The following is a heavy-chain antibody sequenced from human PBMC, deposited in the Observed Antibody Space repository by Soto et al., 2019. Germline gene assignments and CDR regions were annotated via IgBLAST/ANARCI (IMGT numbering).Heavy chain of an antibody. CDR3: AREGQWLIPPYYYYAMDV. J-gene: IGHJ6*02. CDR2: IRGKAYGGTT. Sequence: WSLRLSSTASGFTGGGYAMSWFRQAPGKGLEWVGFIRGKAYGGTTEYAASVQGRFTISRDDSKSIAYLQMNSLKTEDTAVYYCAREGQWLIPPYYYYAMDVWGQGTTVTVSS. CDR1: GFTGGGYA. D-gene: IGHD6-19*01. V-gene: IGHV3-49*03.